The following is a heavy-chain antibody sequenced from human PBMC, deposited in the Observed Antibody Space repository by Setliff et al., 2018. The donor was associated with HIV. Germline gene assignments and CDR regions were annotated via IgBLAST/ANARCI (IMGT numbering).Heavy chain of an antibody. CDR2: IYHSGST. Sequence: PSETLSLTCAVSGYSISSGYYWGGIRQPPGKGLEWTGSIYHSGSTYYNPSLKSRVTISVDTSKNQFSLKLSSVTAADTAVYYCAREDAGAVATPSCFQHWGQGTLVTVSS. CDR3: AREDAGAVATPSCFQH. V-gene: IGHV4-38-2*02. J-gene: IGHJ1*01. D-gene: IGHD6-19*01. CDR1: GYSISSGYY.